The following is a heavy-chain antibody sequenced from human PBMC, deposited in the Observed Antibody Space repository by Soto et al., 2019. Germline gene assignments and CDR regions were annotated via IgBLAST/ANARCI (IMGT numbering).Heavy chain of an antibody. V-gene: IGHV3-30-3*01. CDR2: ISFDEVNK. CDR3: ASKRTTTYFLCDALDL. Sequence: QVQLVESGGGVVQPGRSLRLSCAASGFTLRDYALHWVRQAPGKGLEWVAVISFDEVNKFYVESGKGRFTILRDNSNNTVFLQMNSLRVEDTAVYFCASKRTTTYFLCDALDLWGQGTMVTVSS. J-gene: IGHJ3*01. D-gene: IGHD1-1*01. CDR1: GFTLRDYA.